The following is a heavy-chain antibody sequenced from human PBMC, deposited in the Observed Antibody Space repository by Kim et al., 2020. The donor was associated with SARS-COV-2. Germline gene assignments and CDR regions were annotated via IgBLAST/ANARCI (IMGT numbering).Heavy chain of an antibody. CDR3: AKDYYDSSRTFYYGMDV. CDR2: IPGGGPNT. D-gene: IGHD3-22*01. V-gene: IGHV3-23*01. Sequence: GGSLRLSCVASGFTFSSYAMNWVRQTPGKGLEWVSGIPGGGPNTYYADSVKGRFTMFRDNSQHTVYLQMNSLRAEDTAVYYCAKDYYDSSRTFYYGMDVWGQGTTVTVSS. J-gene: IGHJ6*02. CDR1: GFTFSSYA.